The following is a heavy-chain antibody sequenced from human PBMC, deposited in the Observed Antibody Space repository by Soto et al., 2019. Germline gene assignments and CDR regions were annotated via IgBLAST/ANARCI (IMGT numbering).Heavy chain of an antibody. CDR3: AREPGVVFYYGMDV. CDR2: ISSSSSTI. CDR1: GFTFSSYS. J-gene: IGHJ6*02. V-gene: IGHV3-48*02. D-gene: IGHD3-3*01. Sequence: GGSLRLSCAASGFTFSSYSMNWVRQAPGKGLEWVSYISSSSSTIYYADSVKGRFTISRDNAKNSLYLQMNSLRDEDTAVYYCAREPGVVFYYGMDVWGQGTTVTVSS.